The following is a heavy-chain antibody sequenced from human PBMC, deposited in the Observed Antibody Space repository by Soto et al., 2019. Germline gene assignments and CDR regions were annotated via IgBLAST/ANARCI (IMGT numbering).Heavy chain of an antibody. V-gene: IGHV1-24*01. Sequence: GASVKVSCKVSGYTLTELSMHWVRQAPGKGLERMGGFDPEDGETIYAQKFQGRVTMTEDTSTDTAYMELSSLRSEDTAVYYCATGPENYYDSSGYYPGRGAYYFDYWG. CDR1: GYTLTELS. J-gene: IGHJ4*01. D-gene: IGHD3-22*01. CDR2: FDPEDGET. CDR3: ATGPENYYDSSGYYPGRGAYYFDY.